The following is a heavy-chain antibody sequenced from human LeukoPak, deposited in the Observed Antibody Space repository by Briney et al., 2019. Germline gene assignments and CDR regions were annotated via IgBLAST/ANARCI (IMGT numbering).Heavy chain of an antibody. D-gene: IGHD2/OR15-2a*01. CDR2: IYTSGST. CDR3: ARWYCSSTTCYHMDV. Sequence: SETLSLTFTVSGGSISSYYWSWIRPPAGKGLEWIGRIYTSGSTNYNPSLKSRVTMSVDTSKNQFSLNLSSVTAADTAVYYCARWYCSSTTCYHMDVWGKGTTVTVSS. CDR1: GGSISSYY. V-gene: IGHV4-4*07. J-gene: IGHJ6*03.